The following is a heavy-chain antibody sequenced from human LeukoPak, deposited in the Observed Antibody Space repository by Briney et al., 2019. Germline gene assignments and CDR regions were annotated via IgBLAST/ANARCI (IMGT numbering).Heavy chain of an antibody. Sequence: GGSLRLSCAASGFTFSSYAMGWVRQAPGKGLEWVSAISGSGGSTYYADSVKGRFTISRDNSKNTLYLQMNSLRAEDTAVYYCAKSPAVAGAFDYWGQGTLVTVSS. D-gene: IGHD6-19*01. CDR3: AKSPAVAGAFDY. V-gene: IGHV3-23*01. CDR1: GFTFSSYA. CDR2: ISGSGGST. J-gene: IGHJ4*02.